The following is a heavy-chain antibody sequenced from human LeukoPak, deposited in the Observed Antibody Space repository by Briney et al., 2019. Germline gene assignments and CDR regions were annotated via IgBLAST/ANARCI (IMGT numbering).Heavy chain of an antibody. V-gene: IGHV4-61*02. CDR3: ASTVLAARGSFDSGYYGMDV. J-gene: IGHJ6*02. Sequence: SETLSLTCTVSGGSISSGSYYWSWIRQPAGKGLEWIGRIYTSGSTNYNPSLKSRVTISVDTSKNQFSLKLSSVTAADTAVYYCASTVLAARGSFDSGYYGMDVWGQGTLVTVSS. CDR1: GGSISSGSYY. CDR2: IYTSGST. D-gene: IGHD6-6*01.